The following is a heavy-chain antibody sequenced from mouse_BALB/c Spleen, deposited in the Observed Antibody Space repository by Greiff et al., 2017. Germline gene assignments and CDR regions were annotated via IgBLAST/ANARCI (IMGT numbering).Heavy chain of an antibody. CDR2: IYPGDGDT. CDR3: ARWEVYAMDY. D-gene: IGHD4-1*01. J-gene: IGHJ4*01. Sequence: VQRVESGPELVKPGASVKISCKASGYAFSSSWMNWVKQRPGQGLEWIGRIYPGDGDTNYNGKFKGKATLTADKSSSTAYMQLSSLTSVDSAVYFCARWEVYAMDYWGQGTSVTVSS. V-gene: IGHV1-82*01. CDR1: GYAFSSSW.